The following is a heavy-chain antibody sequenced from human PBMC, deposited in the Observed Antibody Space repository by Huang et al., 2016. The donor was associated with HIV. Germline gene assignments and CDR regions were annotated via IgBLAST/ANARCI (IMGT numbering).Heavy chain of an antibody. CDR3: ARGLPHYYGSGSYFDF. V-gene: IGHV4-34*02. CDR2: TKFSENT. CDR1: GGSFSGYY. D-gene: IGHD3-10*01. J-gene: IGHJ4*02. Sequence: QVQLQQWGAGLFKPSETLSLTCAVYGGSFSGYYWSWIRQPPGKGLEWIGETKFSENTAYNPSLKSRVIISVDASKKQFSLKVTSLTAADTAIYYCARGLPHYYGSGSYFDFWGQGTLVSVSS.